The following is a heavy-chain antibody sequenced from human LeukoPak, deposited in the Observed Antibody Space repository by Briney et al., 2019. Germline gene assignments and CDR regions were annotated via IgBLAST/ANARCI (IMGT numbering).Heavy chain of an antibody. D-gene: IGHD3-3*01. CDR1: GGSFSGYY. Sequence: TSETLSLTCAVYGGSFSGYYWSWIRQPPGKGLEWIGEINHSGSTNYNPSLKSRVTISVDTSKNQFSLKLSSVTAADTAVYYCARIGASYYDFWSGYYYFDYWGQGTLVTVSS. J-gene: IGHJ4*02. CDR2: INHSGST. CDR3: ARIGASYYDFWSGYYYFDY. V-gene: IGHV4-34*01.